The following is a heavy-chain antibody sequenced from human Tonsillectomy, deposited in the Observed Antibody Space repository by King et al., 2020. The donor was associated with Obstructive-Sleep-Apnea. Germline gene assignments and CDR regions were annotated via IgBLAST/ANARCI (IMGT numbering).Heavy chain of an antibody. V-gene: IGHV4-34*01. CDR3: ARGSGYVDY. CDR1: GGSFSGYY. J-gene: IGHJ4*02. CDR2: INQSGST. Sequence: VQLQQWGAGLLKPSETLSLTCAVYGGSFSGYYWSWIRQTPGKGLEWIGEINQSGSTNYNPSLKSRVTMSVDTSKNHFSMKLSSVTAADTAVYYCARGSGYVDYWGQGTLVTVSS. D-gene: IGHD1-26*01.